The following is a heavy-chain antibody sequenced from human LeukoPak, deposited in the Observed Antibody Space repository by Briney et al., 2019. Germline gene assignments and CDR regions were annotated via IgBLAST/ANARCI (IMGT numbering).Heavy chain of an antibody. J-gene: IGHJ3*02. D-gene: IGHD3-3*01. CDR3: ASGIGVGDSFDI. V-gene: IGHV3-74*01. Sequence: GGSVKVSCKASGFTFSSYCMDWVRQAAGKGLEWMSRINSDARNTNYADSVQGRFTISRDNAKNTLYLQMNSLRVEDTAVYYCASGIGVGDSFDIWGQGTMVTVSS. CDR1: GFTFSSYC. CDR2: INSDARNT.